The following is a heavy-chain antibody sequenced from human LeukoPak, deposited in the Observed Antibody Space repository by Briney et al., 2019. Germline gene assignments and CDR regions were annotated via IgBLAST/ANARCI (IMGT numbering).Heavy chain of an antibody. D-gene: IGHD3-10*01. CDR1: GFTFGHYA. CDR2: ISGDGDDI. J-gene: IGHJ6*02. CDR3: AKDRGGYYGSGTSYYFYGMDV. Sequence: GGSLRLSCAASGFTFGHYAMHWVRQVPGKGLEWVSLISGDGDDIYYADSVKGRFTISRDISGNALFLLMDSLRSEDTALYYCAKDRGGYYGSGTSYYFYGMDVWGPGTTVTVSS. V-gene: IGHV3-43*02.